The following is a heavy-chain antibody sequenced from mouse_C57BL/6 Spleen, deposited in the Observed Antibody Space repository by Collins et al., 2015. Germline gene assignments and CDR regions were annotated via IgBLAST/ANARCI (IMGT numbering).Heavy chain of an antibody. CDR1: GYTFTTYG. Sequence: QIQLVQSGPELKKPGETVKISCKASGYTFTTYGMSWVKQAPGKGLKWMGWINTYSGVPTYADDFKERFAFSLETSASTAYLQINNLKNEDTATYFCARERGVMDYWGQGTSVTVSS. V-gene: IGHV9-3*01. CDR2: INTYSGVP. J-gene: IGHJ4*01. CDR3: ARERGVMDY.